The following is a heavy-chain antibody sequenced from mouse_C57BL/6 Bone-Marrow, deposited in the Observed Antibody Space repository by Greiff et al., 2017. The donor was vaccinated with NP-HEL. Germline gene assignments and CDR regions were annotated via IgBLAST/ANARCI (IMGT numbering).Heavy chain of an antibody. D-gene: IGHD1-3*01. J-gene: IGHJ2*01. CDR2: IDPENGDT. CDR3: TSKGYYFDY. CDR1: GLNIKDDY. Sequence: VQLQQSGAELVRPGASVKLSCTASGLNIKDDYMHWVKQRPEQGLEWIGWIDPENGDTEYASKFQGKATITADTSSNTAYLQLSSLTSEDTAVYYCTSKGYYFDYWGQGTTLTVSS. V-gene: IGHV14-4*01.